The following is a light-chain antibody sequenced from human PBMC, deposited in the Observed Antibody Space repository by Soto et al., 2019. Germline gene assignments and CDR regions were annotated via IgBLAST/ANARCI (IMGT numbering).Light chain of an antibody. V-gene: IGKV3-20*01. CDR2: RSS. Sequence: EIVLTQSPGTLSLSPGERATLSCRASQSITTNYLAWYQQRPGQAPRLLSYRSSSRATGTPDRFSGSGSGTDFTLTISRLEPEDFAVYYCQQYGSSPITFGQGTRLEIK. CDR3: QQYGSSPIT. J-gene: IGKJ5*01. CDR1: QSITTNY.